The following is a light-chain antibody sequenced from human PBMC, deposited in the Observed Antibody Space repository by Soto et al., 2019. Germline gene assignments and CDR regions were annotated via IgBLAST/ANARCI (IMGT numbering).Light chain of an antibody. J-gene: IGKJ1*01. CDR2: AAT. Sequence: DIQMTQSPSSLSASVGDRVTITCRASQGISNYFVWYQQIPGKVPKLLIYAATTLQSGVPSRFSGSGTGTDFALTISGLQPEDVSTYYCQKYNGAPWTFGQGTKVEIK. CDR3: QKYNGAPWT. CDR1: QGISNY. V-gene: IGKV1-27*01.